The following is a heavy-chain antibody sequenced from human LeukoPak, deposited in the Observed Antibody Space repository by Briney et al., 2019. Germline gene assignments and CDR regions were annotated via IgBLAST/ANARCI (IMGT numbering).Heavy chain of an antibody. J-gene: IGHJ5*02. CDR1: GGSFSVYY. CDR3: ARVPHTHFWSGYYQPNWFDP. D-gene: IGHD3-3*02. V-gene: IGHV4-34*01. CDR2: INHSGST. Sequence: SETLSLTCAVYGGSFSVYYWSWIRQPPGKGLEWIGEINHSGSTNYNPSLKSRVTISVDTSKNQFSLKLSSVTAADTAVYYCARVPHTHFWSGYYQPNWFDPWGQGTLITVSS.